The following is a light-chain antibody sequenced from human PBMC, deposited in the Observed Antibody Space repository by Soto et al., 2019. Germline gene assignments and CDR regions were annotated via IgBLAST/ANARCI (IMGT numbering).Light chain of an antibody. CDR1: QSISSW. Sequence: DIQMTQSPSTLSASVGDRVTITCRASQSISSWLAWYQQKRGKAPKLLIYDASSLESGVPSRFSGSGSGTEFTLTISSLQPDDFATYHCQQYNSYTWTFGQGTKVEIK. CDR3: QQYNSYTWT. CDR2: DAS. J-gene: IGKJ1*01. V-gene: IGKV1-5*01.